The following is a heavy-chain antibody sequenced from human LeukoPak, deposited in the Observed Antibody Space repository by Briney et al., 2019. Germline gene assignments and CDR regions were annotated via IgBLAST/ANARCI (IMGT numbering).Heavy chain of an antibody. CDR1: GFTFSSYS. D-gene: IGHD1-1*01. J-gene: IGHJ4*02. CDR3: AKDQLELSSPLFDY. V-gene: IGHV3-23*01. Sequence: GGSLRLSCAASGFTFSSYSMNWVRQAPGKGLEWVSAISGSGGSTYYADSVKGRFTISRDNSKNTLYLQMNSLRAEDTAVYYCAKDQLELSSPLFDYWGQGTLVTVSS. CDR2: ISGSGGST.